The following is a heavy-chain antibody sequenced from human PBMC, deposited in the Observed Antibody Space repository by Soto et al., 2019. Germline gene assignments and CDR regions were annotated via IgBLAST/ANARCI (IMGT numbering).Heavy chain of an antibody. J-gene: IGHJ4*02. V-gene: IGHV3-11*01. D-gene: IGHD3-22*01. CDR3: ARRQWFAYDS. CDR2: ISPSGDAV. CDR1: GFTLSDSY. Sequence: QVQLVESGGGLVKPGGSLRLSCVTSGFTLSDSYMSWVRQAPGKGLEWVSYISPSGDAVFYADSVKGRFTISRDNAKLSLYLQMNSLRAEDTAVYYCARRQWFAYDSWGQGTLVTVSS.